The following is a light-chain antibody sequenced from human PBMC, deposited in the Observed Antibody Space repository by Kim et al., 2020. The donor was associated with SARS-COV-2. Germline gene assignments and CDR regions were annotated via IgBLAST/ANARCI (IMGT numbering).Light chain of an antibody. CDR3: QQYDGLPPT. Sequence: ASVGDRVTIACRASQDIRHYLKWYQQKPGKGPKLLIYDASNLEAEVPSRFTGSVSGPDFTFTISSLQPEDIATYYCQQYDGLPPTFGGGTKVDIK. J-gene: IGKJ4*01. CDR1: QDIRHY. V-gene: IGKV1-33*01. CDR2: DAS.